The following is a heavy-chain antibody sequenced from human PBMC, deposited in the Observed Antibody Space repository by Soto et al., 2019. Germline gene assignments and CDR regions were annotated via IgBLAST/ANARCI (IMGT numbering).Heavy chain of an antibody. Sequence: LETLSLTCAVYGGSFSGYYWSWIRQPPGKGLEWIGEINHSGSTNYNPSLKSRVTISVDTSKNQFSLKLSSVTAADTAVYYCARDRAIAAAGTGYYGMDVWGQGTTVTVSS. CDR2: INHSGST. J-gene: IGHJ6*02. V-gene: IGHV4-34*01. CDR3: ARDRAIAAAGTGYYGMDV. CDR1: GGSFSGYY. D-gene: IGHD6-13*01.